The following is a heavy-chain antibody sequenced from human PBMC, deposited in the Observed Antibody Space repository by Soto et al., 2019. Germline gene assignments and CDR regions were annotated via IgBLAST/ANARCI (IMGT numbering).Heavy chain of an antibody. V-gene: IGHV4-61*01. CDR3: ARTTAVPNTLRARYFFDY. Sequence: SETLSLTFSVSGGSVSDKTYYWSWIRQPPGTRLEWIGYVYYSVTTNYNPSLKSRVTISVDLSKNRFSLRLSSVTTADTALYYCARTTAVPNTLRARYFFDYWGQGTLVTVSS. CDR1: GGSVSDKTYY. J-gene: IGHJ4*02. D-gene: IGHD4-17*01. CDR2: VYYSVTT.